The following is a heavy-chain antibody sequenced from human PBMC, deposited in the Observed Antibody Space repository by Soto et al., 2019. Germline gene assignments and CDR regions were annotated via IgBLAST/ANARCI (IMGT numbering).Heavy chain of an antibody. CDR3: TRDLVLVTSATGAFDV. J-gene: IGHJ3*01. Sequence: GGSLRLSCVASEFIFSDYAMSWVRQAPGKGLQWVSYISRNGNNAKYPDSVKGRFTISRDNGKNSLYLQINSLRDEDTAVYYCTRDLVLVTSATGAFDVWGQGSMVTVSS. D-gene: IGHD2-8*02. CDR1: EFIFSDYA. V-gene: IGHV3-11*06. CDR2: ISRNGNNA.